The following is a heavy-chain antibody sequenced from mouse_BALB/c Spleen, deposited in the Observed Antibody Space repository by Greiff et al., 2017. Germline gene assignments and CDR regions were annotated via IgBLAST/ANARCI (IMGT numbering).Heavy chain of an antibody. CDR1: GFTFSSYA. J-gene: IGHJ3*01. V-gene: IGHV5-9-4*01. CDR2: ISSGGSYT. Sequence: EVHLVESGGGLVKPGGSLKLSCAASGFTFSSYAMSWVRQSPEKRLEWVAEISSGGSYTYYPDTVTGRFTISRDNAKNTLYLEMSSLRSEDTAMYYCARPYDWFAYWGQGTLVTVSA. D-gene: IGHD2-14*01. CDR3: ARPYDWFAY.